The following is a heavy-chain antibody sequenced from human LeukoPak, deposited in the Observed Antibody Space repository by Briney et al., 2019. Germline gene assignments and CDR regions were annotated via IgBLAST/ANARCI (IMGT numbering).Heavy chain of an antibody. D-gene: IGHD2/OR15-2a*01. CDR2: IYYSGST. J-gene: IGHJ3*02. CDR1: GGSISHYY. CDR3: ARSSTPIYAFEI. V-gene: IGHV4-59*01. Sequence: PSETLSLTCTVSGGSISHYYWSWIRQPPGKGLEWIGYIYYSGSTNYNPSLKSRVTISVDTSKNQFSLKLSSVTAADTAVYYCARSSTPIYAFEIWGQGTGVTVSS.